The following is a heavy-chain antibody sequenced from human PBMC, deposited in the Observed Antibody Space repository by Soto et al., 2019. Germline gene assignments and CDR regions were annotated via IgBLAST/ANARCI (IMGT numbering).Heavy chain of an antibody. V-gene: IGHV1-18*04. CDR2: ISAYNGNT. Sequence: QVQLVQAGAEVKKPGASVKVSCKASGYTFTSYGISWVRQAPGQGLEWMGWISAYNGNTNYAQKPQGRVTMTTDTSTSTAYMELRSLRSDDTAVYYCARTAETIRFPYNWFDPWGQGTLVTVSS. CDR3: ARTAETIRFPYNWFDP. J-gene: IGHJ5*02. CDR1: GYTFTSYG. D-gene: IGHD3-3*01.